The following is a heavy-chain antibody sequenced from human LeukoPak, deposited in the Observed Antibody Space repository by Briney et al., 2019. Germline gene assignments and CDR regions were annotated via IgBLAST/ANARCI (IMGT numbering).Heavy chain of an antibody. Sequence: TSETLSLTCTVSGGSISSYYWSWIRQPPGKGLEWIGYIYYSGSTNYNPSLKSRVTISVDTSKNQFSLKLSSVTAADTAVYYCARAESLAYCGGDCSHDAFDIWGQGTMVTVFS. J-gene: IGHJ3*02. CDR3: ARAESLAYCGGDCSHDAFDI. CDR1: GGSISSYY. CDR2: IYYSGST. D-gene: IGHD2-21*02. V-gene: IGHV4-59*01.